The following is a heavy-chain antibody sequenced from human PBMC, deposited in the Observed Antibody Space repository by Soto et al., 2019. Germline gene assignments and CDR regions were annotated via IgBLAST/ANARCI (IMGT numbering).Heavy chain of an antibody. J-gene: IGHJ6*02. V-gene: IGHV3-73*02. D-gene: IGHD3-3*01. CDR1: GFTFSGSA. CDR3: TRQYYHFWEDYGMDV. Sequence: EVQLVESGGGLVQPGGSLKLSCAASGFTFSGSAMHWVRQASGKGLEWVGRIRSKANSYATAYAASVKGRFTISRDDSKNTAYLQMNSLKTEATAVYYCTRQYYHFWEDYGMDVWGQGTTVTVSS. CDR2: IRSKANSYAT.